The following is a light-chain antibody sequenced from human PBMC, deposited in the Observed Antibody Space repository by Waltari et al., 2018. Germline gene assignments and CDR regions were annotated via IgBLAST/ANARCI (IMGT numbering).Light chain of an antibody. CDR2: DAS. Sequence: EIVLTQSPATLSLSPGERATLSCRASQSVTSDLAWYQQKPGQAPRLLIYDASNRATGIPARFSGSGSGTDFTLTISSLEPEDFAVYYCQQRSNWPPTFGQGTRLEMK. CDR3: QQRSNWPPT. J-gene: IGKJ5*01. V-gene: IGKV3-11*01. CDR1: QSVTSD.